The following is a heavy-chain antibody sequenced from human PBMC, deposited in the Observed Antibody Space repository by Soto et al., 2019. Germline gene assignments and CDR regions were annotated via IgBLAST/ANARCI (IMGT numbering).Heavy chain of an antibody. CDR2: IIPIFGTA. J-gene: IGHJ3*02. D-gene: IGHD1-26*01. V-gene: IGHV1-69*13. Sequence: GASVKVSCKASGGTFSSYAISWVRQAPGQWLEWMGGIIPIFGTANYAQKFQGRVTITADESTSTAYMELSSLRSEDTAVYYCARDLRPSGSRALDIWGQGTMVTVSS. CDR3: ARDLRPSGSRALDI. CDR1: GGTFSSYA.